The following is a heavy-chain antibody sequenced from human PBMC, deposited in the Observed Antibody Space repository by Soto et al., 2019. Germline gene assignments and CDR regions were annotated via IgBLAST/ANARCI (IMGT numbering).Heavy chain of an antibody. D-gene: IGHD3-10*01. CDR3: AKNWWFGELWVDY. Sequence: EVQLLEAGGGLVQPGGSLRLSCAASGFTFSSYAMSWVRQAPGKGLEWVSAISGSGGSTYYADSVKGRFTISRDNSKNTLYLQMTSLRAEDTAVYYCAKNWWFGELWVDYWGQGTLVTVSS. J-gene: IGHJ4*02. V-gene: IGHV3-23*01. CDR2: ISGSGGST. CDR1: GFTFSSYA.